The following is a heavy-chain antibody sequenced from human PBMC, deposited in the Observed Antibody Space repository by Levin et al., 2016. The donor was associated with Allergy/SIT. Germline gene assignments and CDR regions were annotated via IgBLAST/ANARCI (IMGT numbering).Heavy chain of an antibody. V-gene: IGHV3-15*01. Sequence: WIRQPPGKGLEWVGRIKSKTDGGTTDYAAPVKGRFTISRDDSKNTLYLQMNSLKTEDTAVYYCTTEGAGRGYDILTGLFDYWGQGTLVTVSS. J-gene: IGHJ4*02. CDR3: TTEGAGRGYDILTGLFDY. CDR2: IKSKTDGGTT. D-gene: IGHD3-9*01.